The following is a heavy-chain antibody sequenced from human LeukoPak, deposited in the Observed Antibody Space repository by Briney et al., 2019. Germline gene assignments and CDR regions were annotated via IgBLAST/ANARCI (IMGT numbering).Heavy chain of an antibody. CDR1: GLTFRSYG. V-gene: IGHV3-23*05. J-gene: IGHJ6*02. CDR3: AHLVWEYVGGLDV. CDR2: IYTNGRDT. Sequence: GGSLRLSCVASGLTFRSYGMTWVRQAPGKGLEWVSGIYTNGRDTRYADSVKGRFTISRDNSKNTLYLQMHSLRVEDTAVYYCAHLVWEYVGGLDVWGQGTTVTVSS. D-gene: IGHD3/OR15-3a*01.